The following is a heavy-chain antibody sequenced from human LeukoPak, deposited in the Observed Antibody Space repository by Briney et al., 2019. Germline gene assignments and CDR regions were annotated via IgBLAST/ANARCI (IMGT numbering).Heavy chain of an antibody. CDR1: GYTFTSYD. CDR3: AREHKNYGSGSSNFDY. Sequence: ASVKVSCKASGYTFTSYDINWVRQAPGQGLEWMGWISAYNGNTNYAQKLQGRVTMTTDTSTSTAYMELRSLRSDDTAVYYCAREHKNYGSGSSNFDYWGQGTLVTVSS. V-gene: IGHV1-18*01. J-gene: IGHJ4*02. CDR2: ISAYNGNT. D-gene: IGHD3-10*01.